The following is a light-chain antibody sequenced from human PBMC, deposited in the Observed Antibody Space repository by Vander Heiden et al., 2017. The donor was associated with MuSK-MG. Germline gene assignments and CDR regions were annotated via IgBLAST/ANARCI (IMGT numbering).Light chain of an antibody. CDR1: SSDVGGYNY. CDR2: EVS. Sequence: QSALTQPRSVSGSPGQSVTISCTGTSSDVGGYNYVSWYQQHPGKAPKLMMYEVSKRPSGVPDRFSGSKSGNTASLTTSGLQAEDEADYYCCSYAGSYTWVFGGGTKLTVL. CDR3: CSYAGSYTWV. J-gene: IGLJ3*02. V-gene: IGLV2-11*01.